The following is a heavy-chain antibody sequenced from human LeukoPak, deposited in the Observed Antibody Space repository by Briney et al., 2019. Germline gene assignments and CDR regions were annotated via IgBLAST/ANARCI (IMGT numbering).Heavy chain of an antibody. D-gene: IGHD5-24*01. CDR1: GFTFSSYW. J-gene: IGHJ4*02. CDR2: IKEDGRQK. CDR3: AREFGYNELNFDY. V-gene: IGHV3-7*01. Sequence: GGSLRLSCAASGFTFSSYWMSWVRQAPGKGLEWVANIKEDGRQKYYVDSVKGRFTISRDNAKNSLYLQMNSLRAEDTAVYYCAREFGYNELNFDYWGQGTLVTVSS.